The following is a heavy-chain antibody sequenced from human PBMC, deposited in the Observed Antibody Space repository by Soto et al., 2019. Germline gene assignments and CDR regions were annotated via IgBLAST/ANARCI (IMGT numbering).Heavy chain of an antibody. V-gene: IGHV1-18*01. CDR1: GYTFTSYG. CDR2: ISAYNGNT. Sequence: GASVKVSCKASGYTFTSYGISWVRQAPGQGLEWMGWISAYNGNTNYGQKLQGRVTMTTDTSTSTAYMELRSLRSDDTAAYYCARVGWVFGVVIHPLNWFDPWGQGTLVTVSS. J-gene: IGHJ5*02. D-gene: IGHD3-3*01. CDR3: ARVGWVFGVVIHPLNWFDP.